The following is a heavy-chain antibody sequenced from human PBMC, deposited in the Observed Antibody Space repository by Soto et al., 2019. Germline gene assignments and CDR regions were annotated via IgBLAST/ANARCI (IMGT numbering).Heavy chain of an antibody. Sequence: PVGSLSLSCAASGFTFSSYDMHWVRQATGKGLEWVSAIGTAGDTYYPGSVKGRFTISRENAKNSLYLQMNSLRAGDTAVYYCARVDRQWFGELGGMDVWGQGTTVTVSS. D-gene: IGHD3-10*01. J-gene: IGHJ6*02. CDR3: ARVDRQWFGELGGMDV. V-gene: IGHV3-13*01. CDR1: GFTFSSYD. CDR2: IGTAGDT.